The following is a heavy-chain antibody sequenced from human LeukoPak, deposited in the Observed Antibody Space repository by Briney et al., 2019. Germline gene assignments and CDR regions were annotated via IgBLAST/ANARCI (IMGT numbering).Heavy chain of an antibody. CDR2: ISWNSGSI. CDR3: AREGIEYSSSGVDY. V-gene: IGHV3-9*01. CDR1: GFTFDDYA. D-gene: IGHD6-6*01. Sequence: PGRSLRLSCAASGFTFDDYAMHWVRQAPGKGLEWVSGISWNSGSIGYADSVKGRFTISRDNAKNSLYLQMNSLRAEDTAVYYCAREGIEYSSSGVDYWGQGTLVTVSS. J-gene: IGHJ4*02.